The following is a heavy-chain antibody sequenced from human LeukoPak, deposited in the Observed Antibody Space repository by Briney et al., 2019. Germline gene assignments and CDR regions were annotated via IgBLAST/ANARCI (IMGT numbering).Heavy chain of an antibody. J-gene: IGHJ4*02. D-gene: IGHD4-17*01. V-gene: IGHV4-61*01. Sequence: SETLSLTCTVSGGSVSSGSYYWSWIRQPPGKGLEWIGYIYYSGSTNYNPSLKSRVTISVDTSKNQSSLKLSSVTAADTAVYYCAREGLYGDYVWSLDYWGQGTLVTVSS. CDR3: AREGLYGDYVWSLDY. CDR2: IYYSGST. CDR1: GGSVSSGSYY.